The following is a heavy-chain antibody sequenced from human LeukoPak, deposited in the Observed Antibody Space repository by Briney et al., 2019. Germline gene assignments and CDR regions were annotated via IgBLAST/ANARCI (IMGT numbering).Heavy chain of an antibody. D-gene: IGHD1-26*01. CDR1: GFTFSAYA. CDR2: IIIGGGMT. Sequence: GGSLRLSCAASGFTFSAYAMSWVRQAPGEGLGWGSTIIIGGGMTYYADSVKGRFTISRDNSKHTLELQMNSLRAEDTAKYFRAKVLRGTYYYFDYWGLGTLVTVSS. J-gene: IGHJ4*02. CDR3: AKVLRGTYYYFDY. V-gene: IGHV3-23*01.